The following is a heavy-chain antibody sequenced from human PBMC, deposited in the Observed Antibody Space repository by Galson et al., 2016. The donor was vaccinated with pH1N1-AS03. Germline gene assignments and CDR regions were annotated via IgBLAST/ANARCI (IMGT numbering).Heavy chain of an antibody. CDR1: GYTLTRYY. CDR3: ARRYYFDY. CDR2: IDPSGGPT. Sequence: SVKVSCKASGYTLTRYYMHWVRQAPGQGFEWMGIIDPSGGPTTYAPKFQGRITITTDTSTSTVYMELVSLRSEDTAVYYCARRYYFDYWGQGTLVTVSS. D-gene: IGHD3-16*02. J-gene: IGHJ4*02. V-gene: IGHV1-46*01.